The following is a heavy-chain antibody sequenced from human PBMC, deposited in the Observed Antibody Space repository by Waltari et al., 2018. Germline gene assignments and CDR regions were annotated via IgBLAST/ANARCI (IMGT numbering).Heavy chain of an antibody. J-gene: IGHJ4*02. D-gene: IGHD3-10*01. Sequence: EVQLVESGGGLVQPGRSLRLSCTASGFTFGDYTMNWFRRAPGKGRDGGGVMRRKGEGGRTEYDGSVKGRFTMSRDDSKSIAYQQMNSLKTEDTAVYYSGGEINDYGSGRWGQGTLVTVSS. V-gene: IGHV3-49*03. CDR1: GFTFGDYT. CDR2: MRRKGEGGRT. CDR3: GGEINDYGSGR.